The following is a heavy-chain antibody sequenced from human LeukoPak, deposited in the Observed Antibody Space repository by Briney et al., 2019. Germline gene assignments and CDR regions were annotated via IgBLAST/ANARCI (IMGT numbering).Heavy chain of an antibody. J-gene: IGHJ3*01. CDR2: IYPGDSDT. CDR1: GYSFTNYW. CDR3: AVPARCSGGACYSRDAFDF. V-gene: IGHV5-51*01. Sequence: GESLKISCKGSGYSFTNYWIGWVRQMPGKGLEWMGLIYPGDSDTRYCPSCQGQVTISADKSISTAYLQWSSLQASDTAIYYCAVPARCSGGACYSRDAFDFWGQGTMVTVSS. D-gene: IGHD2-15*01.